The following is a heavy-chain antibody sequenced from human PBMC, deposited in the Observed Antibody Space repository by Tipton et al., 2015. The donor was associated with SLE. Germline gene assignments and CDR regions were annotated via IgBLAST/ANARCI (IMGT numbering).Heavy chain of an antibody. Sequence: TLSLTCTVSGGSISSGSYYWSWIRQPAGKGLEWIGRIYTSGSTNYNPSLKSRVTISVDTSKNQFSLKLSSVTAADTAVYYCVYGSGSFYGQFGLQYWGRGTLVTVSS. V-gene: IGHV4-61*02. J-gene: IGHJ1*01. CDR1: GGSISSGSYY. CDR2: IYTSGST. D-gene: IGHD3-10*01. CDR3: VYGSGSFYGQFGLQY.